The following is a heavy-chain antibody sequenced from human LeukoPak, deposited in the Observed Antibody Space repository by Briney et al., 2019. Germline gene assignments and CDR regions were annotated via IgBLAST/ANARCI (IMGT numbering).Heavy chain of an antibody. Sequence: SETLSLTCTVSGGSINYYYWMWIRQPPGKGLEWIGYIYYSGGTHYNPPLKSRVTMLVDTSKNQFSLKLTAVTAADTAVYYCARETPGAGHFDYWGQGSLVTVSS. CDR2: IYYSGGT. CDR3: ARETPGAGHFDY. CDR1: GGSINYYY. D-gene: IGHD7-27*01. V-gene: IGHV4-59*01. J-gene: IGHJ4*02.